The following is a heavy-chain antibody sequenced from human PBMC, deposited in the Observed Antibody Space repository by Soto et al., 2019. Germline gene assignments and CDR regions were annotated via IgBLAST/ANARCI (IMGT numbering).Heavy chain of an antibody. J-gene: IGHJ4*02. CDR1: GFTFSSYG. CDR2: ISYDGSNK. D-gene: IGHD3-22*01. CDR3: AKAMALYYYDSSGLFDY. Sequence: HPGGSLRLSCAASGFTFSSYGMHWVRQAPGKGLEWVAVISYDGSNKYYADSVKGRFTISRDNSKNTLYLQMNSLRAEDTAVYYCAKAMALYYYDSSGLFDYWGQGTLVTVSS. V-gene: IGHV3-30*18.